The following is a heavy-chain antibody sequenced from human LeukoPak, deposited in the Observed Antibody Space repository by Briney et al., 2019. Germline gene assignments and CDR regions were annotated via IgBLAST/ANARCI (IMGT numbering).Heavy chain of an antibody. CDR1: GFTFSSCW. D-gene: IGHD1-26*01. CDR3: ARLMGGRSLFDY. CDR2: IKQDGNEK. Sequence: GGSLRLSRAASGFTFSSCWMTWVRQAPGKGLEWVANIKQDGNEKYYVDSVKGRFSISRDNAKNSVYLQMNSLRAEDTAVYYCARLMGGRSLFDYWGQGVLVTVSS. V-gene: IGHV3-7*02. J-gene: IGHJ4*02.